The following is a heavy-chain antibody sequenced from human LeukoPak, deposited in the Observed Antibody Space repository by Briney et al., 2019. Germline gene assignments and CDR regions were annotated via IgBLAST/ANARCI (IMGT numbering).Heavy chain of an antibody. D-gene: IGHD3-10*01. CDR1: GYTFSSYG. V-gene: IGHV1-18*01. CDR3: ARGGYYDSGSFPDY. Sequence: GASVKVSCKASGYTFSSYGINWVRQAPGQGLEWMGWSSPYNGNTNYAQRLQGRVTMTTDTSTNIAYMELRSLRSDDTAVYYCARGGYYDSGSFPDYWGQGTLVTVSS. J-gene: IGHJ4*02. CDR2: SSPYNGNT.